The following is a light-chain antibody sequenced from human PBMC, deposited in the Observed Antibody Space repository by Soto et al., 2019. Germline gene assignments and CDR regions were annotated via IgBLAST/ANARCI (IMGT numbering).Light chain of an antibody. J-gene: IGLJ1*01. CDR3: SSYTSSSTKV. CDR1: SSDVGGYNY. Sequence: QSVLTQPASVSGFPGQSITLSCTETSSDVGGYNYVSWYQQHPGKAPKLMIYDVSNRPSGVSNRFSGSKSGNTASLTISGLQAEDEADYYCSSYTSSSTKVFGTGTKVTVL. V-gene: IGLV2-14*01. CDR2: DVS.